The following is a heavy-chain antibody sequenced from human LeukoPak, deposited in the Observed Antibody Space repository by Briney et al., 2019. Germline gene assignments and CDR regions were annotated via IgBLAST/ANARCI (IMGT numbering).Heavy chain of an antibody. V-gene: IGHV3-7*01. CDR2: IKQDGSEK. Sequence: AGSLRLSCAASGFTFSRYWMSWVRQAPGKGLEWGASIKQDGSEKYYVDSVKGRFTISRDNDKNSLYLQMNSLRAEDTAVYYSARELLPEIDYYGMDVWAQGTTVTVSS. D-gene: IGHD2-15*01. CDR3: ARELLPEIDYYGMDV. J-gene: IGHJ6*02. CDR1: GFTFSRYW.